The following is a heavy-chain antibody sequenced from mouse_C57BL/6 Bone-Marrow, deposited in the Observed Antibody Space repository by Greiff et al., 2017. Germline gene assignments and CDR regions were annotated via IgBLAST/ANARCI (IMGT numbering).Heavy chain of an antibody. D-gene: IGHD2-3*01. CDR2: IYPGGGYT. CDR3: ARSGDGYYFYWYFDV. Sequence: VKLQESGAELVRPGTSVKMSCKASGYTFTNYWIGWAKQRPGHGLEWIGDIYPGGGYTNYNEKFKGKATLTADKSSSTAYMQFSSLTSEDSAIYYCARSGDGYYFYWYFDVWGTGTTVTGSS. V-gene: IGHV1-63*01. J-gene: IGHJ1*03. CDR1: GYTFTNYW.